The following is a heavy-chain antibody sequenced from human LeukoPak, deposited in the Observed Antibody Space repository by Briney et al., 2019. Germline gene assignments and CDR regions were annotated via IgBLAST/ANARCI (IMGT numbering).Heavy chain of an antibody. CDR3: ERDLIAAATFDP. CDR2: ISSSGSTI. D-gene: IGHD6-13*01. J-gene: IGHJ5*02. V-gene: IGHV3-11*01. CDR1: GFTFSDYY. Sequence: KSGGSLRLSCAASGFTFSDYYMSWIRQAPGKGLEWVSYISSSGSTIYYADSVKGRFTISRDNAKNSLYLQMNSLRAEDTAVYYCERDLIAAATFDPWGQGTLVTVSS.